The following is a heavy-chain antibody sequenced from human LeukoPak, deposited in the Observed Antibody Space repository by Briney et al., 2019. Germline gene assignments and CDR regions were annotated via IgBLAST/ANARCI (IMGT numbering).Heavy chain of an antibody. Sequence: GASVKVSCKVSGYTLTELSMHWVRQAPGKGLEWMGGFDPEDGETIYAQKFQGRVTMTEDTSTDTAYMELSSLRSEDTAVYYCATDGSGSSYFDYWGQGTLVTVSS. CDR1: GYTLTELS. CDR2: FDPEDGET. CDR3: ATDGSGSSYFDY. V-gene: IGHV1-24*01. D-gene: IGHD3-10*01. J-gene: IGHJ4*02.